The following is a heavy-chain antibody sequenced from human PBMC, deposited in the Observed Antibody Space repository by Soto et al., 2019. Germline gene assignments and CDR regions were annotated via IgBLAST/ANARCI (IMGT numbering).Heavy chain of an antibody. CDR2: ISGSGGST. CDR3: ARRNFRYCSGGNCYAIDY. Sequence: WGSLRLSCAASGFTFSSYAMSWVRRAPGKGLEWVSAISGSGGSTYYADSVKGRFTISRDNSKNTLYLQMNSLRAEDTAVYYCARRNFRYCSGGNCYAIDYWGQGTLVNVSS. J-gene: IGHJ4*02. CDR1: GFTFSSYA. D-gene: IGHD2-15*01. V-gene: IGHV3-23*01.